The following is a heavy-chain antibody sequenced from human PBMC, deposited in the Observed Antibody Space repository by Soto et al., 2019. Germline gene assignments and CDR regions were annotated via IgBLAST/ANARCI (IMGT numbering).Heavy chain of an antibody. Sequence: GGSLRLSCAASGFTFSSYAMSWVRQAPGKGLEWVSAISGSGGSTYYADSVKGRFTISRDNSKNTLYLQMNSLRAEDTAVYYCAKVIQAVALPYWYFDLWGRGTLVTVSS. CDR2: ISGSGGST. CDR3: AKVIQAVALPYWYFDL. D-gene: IGHD6-19*01. V-gene: IGHV3-23*01. CDR1: GFTFSSYA. J-gene: IGHJ2*01.